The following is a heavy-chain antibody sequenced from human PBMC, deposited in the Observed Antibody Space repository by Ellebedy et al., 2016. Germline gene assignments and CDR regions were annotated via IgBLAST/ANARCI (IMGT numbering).Heavy chain of an antibody. J-gene: IGHJ6*02. D-gene: IGHD3-10*01. CDR1: GFTFDDYA. V-gene: IGHV3-9*01. CDR2: ISWNSGSI. CDR3: AKGANYGSGSYWGRGSGRYYYYGMDV. Sequence: GGSLRLSCAASGFTFDDYAMHWVRQAPGKGLEWVSGISWNSGSIGYADSVKGRFTISRDNAKNSLYLQMNSLRAEDTALYYCAKGANYGSGSYWGRGSGRYYYYGMDVWGQGTTVTVSS.